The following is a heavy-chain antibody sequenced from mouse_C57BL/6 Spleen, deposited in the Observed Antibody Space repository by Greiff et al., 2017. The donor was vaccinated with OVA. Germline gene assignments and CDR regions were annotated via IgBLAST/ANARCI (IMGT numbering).Heavy chain of an antibody. CDR1: GYTFTSYW. J-gene: IGHJ4*01. D-gene: IGHD1-1*02. CDR3: AIPAASIYGYAMDY. V-gene: IGHV1-74*01. CDR2: LHPSDSDT. Sequence: QVQLQQPGAELVKPGASVKVSCKASGYTFTSYWMHWVKQRPGQGLEWIGRLHPSDSDTNYNQKFKGKATLTVDKSSSTAYMQLSSLTSEDSAVYYCAIPAASIYGYAMDYWGQGTSVTVSS.